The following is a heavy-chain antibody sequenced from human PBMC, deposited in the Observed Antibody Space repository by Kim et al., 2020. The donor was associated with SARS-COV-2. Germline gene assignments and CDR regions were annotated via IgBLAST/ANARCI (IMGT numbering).Heavy chain of an antibody. Sequence: YHPTLESRVPMSVDTSKTQFSLELTSVAAADTAVYYCARGLTAAGANNFDYWGQGTLVTVSS. J-gene: IGHJ4*02. D-gene: IGHD6-13*01. CDR3: ARGLTAAGANNFDY. V-gene: IGHV4-4*07.